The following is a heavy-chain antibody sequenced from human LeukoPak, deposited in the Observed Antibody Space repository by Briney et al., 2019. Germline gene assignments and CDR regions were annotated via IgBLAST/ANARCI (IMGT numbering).Heavy chain of an antibody. CDR1: GYTFTDYY. D-gene: IGHD2-2*02. Sequence: ASVKVSCKASGYTFTDYYMHWVRQAPGQGLEWMGWIKPDSGGTNYAQKFQGRVTMSRDTSISTAYMELSRLRSDDTAVYYCARVAAEVVGVPGAIGFGWLRRDYYYMDVWGKGTTVTVSS. J-gene: IGHJ6*03. V-gene: IGHV1-2*02. CDR3: ARVAAEVVGVPGAIGFGWLRRDYYYMDV. CDR2: IKPDSGGT.